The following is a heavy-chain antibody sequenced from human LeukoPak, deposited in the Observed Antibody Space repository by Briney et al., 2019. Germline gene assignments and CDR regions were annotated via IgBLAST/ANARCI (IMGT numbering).Heavy chain of an antibody. V-gene: IGHV3-64D*09. CDR1: GFSFNKAW. Sequence: PGGSLRLSCAASGFSFNKAWMSWVRQAPGKGLEYVSAISDSGGSTYYADSVKGRFTISRDNSKNTLYLQMSSLRAEDTAVYFCVRGYSLGPYGMDVWGQGTTVTVSS. CDR2: ISDSGGST. J-gene: IGHJ6*02. D-gene: IGHD2-15*01. CDR3: VRGYSLGPYGMDV.